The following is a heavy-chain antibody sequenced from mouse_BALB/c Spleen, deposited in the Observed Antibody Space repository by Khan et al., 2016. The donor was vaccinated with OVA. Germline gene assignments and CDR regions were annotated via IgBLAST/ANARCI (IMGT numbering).Heavy chain of an antibody. Sequence: EVQLQQSGPELMKPGASVKISCKASGYSFTNYYIHWVKQSHGQSLEWLGYIDPFNGGTTYNQKFKGTAKLTVDKSSSTAYMHLNNLTSEDSAVYYCTRLGTTGWFTYWGQGTLVTVSA. D-gene: IGHD2-13*01. V-gene: IGHV1S135*01. CDR2: IDPFNGGT. CDR1: GYSFTNYY. CDR3: TRLGTTGWFTY. J-gene: IGHJ3*01.